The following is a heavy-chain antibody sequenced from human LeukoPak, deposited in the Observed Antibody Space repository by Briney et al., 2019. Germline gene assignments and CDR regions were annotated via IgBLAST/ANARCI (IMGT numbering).Heavy chain of an antibody. J-gene: IGHJ6*03. CDR2: IYYTGRN. CDR3: ARSNEGYCSGGSCYSGYYYYMDV. D-gene: IGHD2-15*01. Sequence: KPSETLSLTCTVSGGSISSYYWSWIRQPPGKGLEWIGYIYYTGRNNYNPSLKSRVTISIDTSQNQFSLKLSSVTAADTAVYYCARSNEGYCSGGSCYSGYYYYMDVWGKGTTVTVSS. V-gene: IGHV4-59*01. CDR1: GGSISSYY.